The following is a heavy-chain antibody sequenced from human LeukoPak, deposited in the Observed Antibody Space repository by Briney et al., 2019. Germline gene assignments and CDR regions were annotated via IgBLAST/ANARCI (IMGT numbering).Heavy chain of an antibody. CDR3: ARDTAMVTYWFDP. Sequence: ASVKVPCKASGYTFTGYYMHWMRQAPGQGLEWMGWINPNSGGTNYAQKFQGRVTMTRDTPISTAYMELSRLRSDDTAVYYCARDTAMVTYWFDPWGQGTLVTVSS. CDR1: GYTFTGYY. CDR2: INPNSGGT. J-gene: IGHJ5*02. D-gene: IGHD5-18*01. V-gene: IGHV1-2*02.